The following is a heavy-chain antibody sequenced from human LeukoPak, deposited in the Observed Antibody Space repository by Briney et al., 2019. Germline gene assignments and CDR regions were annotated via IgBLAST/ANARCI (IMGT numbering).Heavy chain of an antibody. D-gene: IGHD4/OR15-4a*01. CDR3: AKDRLTS. CDR1: GVTLSNYA. J-gene: IGHJ5*02. V-gene: IGHV3-23*01. Sequence: GGSLRLSCVASGVTLSNYAMSWARQAPGKGRGLVSGISSSGSGGTPYYADSVKGRFTISRDNSKSTLYLQMNSLRAEDTAVYYCAKDRLTSWGQGTLVTVSS. CDR2: ISSSGSGGTP.